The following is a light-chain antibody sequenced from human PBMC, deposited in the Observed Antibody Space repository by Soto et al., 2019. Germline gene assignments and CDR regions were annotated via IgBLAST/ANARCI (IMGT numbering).Light chain of an antibody. J-gene: IGLJ1*01. CDR3: SSYASSTTPYV. CDR1: SSDVGSYNL. CDR2: EGS. V-gene: IGLV2-14*02. Sequence: QSALTQPASVSGSPGQSITISCTGTSSDVGSYNLVSWYQQHPGKAPKLMIYEGSKRPSGVSNRFSGSKSGNTASLTISGLLAEDEADYYCSSYASSTTPYVFGTGTKLTVL.